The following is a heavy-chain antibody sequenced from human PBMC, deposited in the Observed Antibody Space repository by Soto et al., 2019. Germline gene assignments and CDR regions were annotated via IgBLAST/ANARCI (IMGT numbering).Heavy chain of an antibody. J-gene: IGHJ3*02. V-gene: IGHV3-21*01. Sequence: EVQLVESGGGLVKPGESLRLSCAASGFSFSYYSMNWVRQAPGKGLEWVSSISGSSSYIYYGDSLKCRFTTSRDNAMNSLYLQLNSLRAEDTAVYYCARAINGDYADAVDIWGQGTMVTVAS. CDR2: ISGSSSYI. CDR1: GFSFSYYS. D-gene: IGHD4-17*01. CDR3: ARAINGDYADAVDI.